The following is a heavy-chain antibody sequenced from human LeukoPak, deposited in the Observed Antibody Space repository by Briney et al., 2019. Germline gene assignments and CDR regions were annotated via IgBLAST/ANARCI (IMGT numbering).Heavy chain of an antibody. D-gene: IGHD5-12*01. CDR3: ANRREHYSGYDRHSDY. Sequence: GGSLRLSCAASGFTFSSYAMSWVRQAPGRGLEWVSAISGSGGSTYYADSVKGRFTISRDNSKNTLYLQMNSLRAEDTAVYYCANRREHYSGYDRHSDYWGQGTLVTVSS. J-gene: IGHJ4*02. CDR2: ISGSGGST. CDR1: GFTFSSYA. V-gene: IGHV3-23*01.